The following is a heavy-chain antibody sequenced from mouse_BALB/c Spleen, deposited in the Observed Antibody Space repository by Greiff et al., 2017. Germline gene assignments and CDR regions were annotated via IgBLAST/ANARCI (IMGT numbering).Heavy chain of an antibody. CDR1: GFTFSSYA. V-gene: IGHV5-6-5*01. Sequence: EVKLMESGGGLVKPGGSLKLSCAASGFTFSSYAMSWVRQTPEKRLEWVASISSGGSTYYPDSVKGRFTISRDNARNILYLQMSSLRSEDTAMYYCARDGSSWGYFDYWGQGTTLTVSS. D-gene: IGHD1-1*01. J-gene: IGHJ2*01. CDR2: ISSGGST. CDR3: ARDGSSWGYFDY.